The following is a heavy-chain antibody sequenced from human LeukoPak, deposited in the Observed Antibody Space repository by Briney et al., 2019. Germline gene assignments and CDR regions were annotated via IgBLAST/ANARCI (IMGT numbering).Heavy chain of an antibody. J-gene: IGHJ4*02. CDR2: INHSGST. V-gene: IGHV4-34*01. CDR3: ARSGPHLDY. CDR1: GGSFSGYY. Sequence: PSETLSLTCAVYGGSFSGYYWSWIRQPPGKGLEWIGEINHSGSTNYNPSLKSRVTISVDTSKNQFSLKLSSVTAADTAVYYCARSGPHLDYWGQGTLVTVSS. D-gene: IGHD3-3*01.